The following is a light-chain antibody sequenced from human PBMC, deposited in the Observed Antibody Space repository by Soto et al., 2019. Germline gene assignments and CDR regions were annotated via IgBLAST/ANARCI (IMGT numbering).Light chain of an antibody. CDR2: EVS. CDR1: SSDVGAYNF. J-gene: IGLJ1*01. CDR3: ISHGGGNRFYV. Sequence: QSVLTQPPSASGSPGQSVTISCTGTSSDVGAYNFVSWYQQHPGKAPKLLIHEVSRRPSGVPDRFSASKSGNTATLTVSGLQAEDEADYYCISHGGGNRFYVFGTGTKLTVL. V-gene: IGLV2-8*01.